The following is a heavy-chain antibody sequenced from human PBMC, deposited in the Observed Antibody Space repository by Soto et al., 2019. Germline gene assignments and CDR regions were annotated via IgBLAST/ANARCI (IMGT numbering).Heavy chain of an antibody. CDR3: ALQAVHSSGLTDS. Sequence: QLQLQESGPGLVKPSETLSLTCTVSGGSISSSSYYWGWIRQPPGKGLEWIGSIYYSGSTYYNPSLAGSPPXAXDXAKHQFSLTPSSVPAAGAAVHYCALQAVHSSGLTDSWGQGTLGTVSS. CDR2: IYYSGST. CDR1: GGSISSSSYY. V-gene: IGHV4-39*01. J-gene: IGHJ5*01. D-gene: IGHD6-19*01.